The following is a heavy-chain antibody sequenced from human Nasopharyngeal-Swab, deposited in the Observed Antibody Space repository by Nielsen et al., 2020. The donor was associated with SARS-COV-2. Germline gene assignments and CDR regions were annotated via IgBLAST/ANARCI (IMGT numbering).Heavy chain of an antibody. Sequence: GGSLRLSCAASGFSFSTHAMTWIRQAPGKGLEWVSSLGVGGGPTYYADSVKGRFTISRDNSKNTLYLQMNSLRAEDTAVYYCAKDTYYDSSGYFLFGYAFDIWGQGTMVTVSS. J-gene: IGHJ3*02. D-gene: IGHD3-22*01. V-gene: IGHV3-23*01. CDR1: GFSFSTHA. CDR2: LGVGGGPT. CDR3: AKDTYYDSSGYFLFGYAFDI.